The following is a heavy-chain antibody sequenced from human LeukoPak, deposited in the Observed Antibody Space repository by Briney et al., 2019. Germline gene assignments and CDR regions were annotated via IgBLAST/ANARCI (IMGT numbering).Heavy chain of an antibody. CDR3: ARAVGSGSALFGY. D-gene: IGHD3-10*01. Sequence: SETLSLTCVVYGGSFSGYYWSWIRQPPGKGLEWIGEINHSGSTNYNPSLKSRVTISVDTSKNQFSLKLSSVTAADTAVYYCARAVGSGSALFGYWGQGTLVTVSS. CDR1: GGSFSGYY. CDR2: INHSGST. V-gene: IGHV4-34*01. J-gene: IGHJ4*02.